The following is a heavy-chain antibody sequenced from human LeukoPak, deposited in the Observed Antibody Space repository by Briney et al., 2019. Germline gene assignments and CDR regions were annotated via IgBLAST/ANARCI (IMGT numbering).Heavy chain of an antibody. CDR2: IYSGGNT. CDR1: GFTFSSYR. Sequence: SGGSLRLSCAASGFTFSSYRMNWVRQAPGKGLEWVSVIYSGGNTYYSDSVKGRFTISRDKSKNTLYLQMNSLRAEDTAVYYCVRDPTRRGYFDYWGQGTLVTVSS. J-gene: IGHJ4*02. V-gene: IGHV3-53*01. D-gene: IGHD3-22*01. CDR3: VRDPTRRGYFDY.